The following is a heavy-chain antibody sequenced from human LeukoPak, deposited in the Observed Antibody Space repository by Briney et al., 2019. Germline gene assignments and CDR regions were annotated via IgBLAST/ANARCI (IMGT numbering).Heavy chain of an antibody. CDR1: GYTFTTFG. Sequence: ASVKVSCKVSGYTFTTFGITWVRQVPGQGLEWMGWINVYNDDTHYAQNLQGRVTMTTDTSTSTAYMELRSLRSDDTAVYYCARPRSSSWGIDYWGQGTLVTVSS. J-gene: IGHJ4*02. CDR3: ARPRSSSWGIDY. V-gene: IGHV1-18*04. D-gene: IGHD6-13*01. CDR2: INVYNDDT.